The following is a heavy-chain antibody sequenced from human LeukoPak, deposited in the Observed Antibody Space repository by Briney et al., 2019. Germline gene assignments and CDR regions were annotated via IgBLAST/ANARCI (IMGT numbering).Heavy chain of an antibody. CDR3: ARVGDHFHWNLDL. CDR2: IVRDGSDK. J-gene: IGHJ2*01. V-gene: IGHV3-33*08. D-gene: IGHD3-3*02. CDR1: GFTFSTYH. Sequence: GGSLRLSCTASGFTFSTYHMHWVRQSPGRGLEWVAFIVRDGSDKIYGDTVKGRFTISRDNSKNTVSLQMNSLRAEDTAVYFCARVGDHFHWNLDLWGRGTLVSVSS.